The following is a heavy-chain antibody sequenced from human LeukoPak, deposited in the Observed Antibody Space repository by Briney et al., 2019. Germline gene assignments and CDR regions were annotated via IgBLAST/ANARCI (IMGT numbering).Heavy chain of an antibody. V-gene: IGHV1-3*01. Sequence: ASVKVSCKASGYTFTSYAMHWVRQAPGQRLEWMGWINAGNGNTKYSQKFQGRVTITRDTSASTAYMELSSLRSEDTAVYYCARAVGSRYYDSSGYYSPIDYWGLGTLVTVSS. J-gene: IGHJ4*02. D-gene: IGHD3-22*01. CDR1: GYTFTSYA. CDR3: ARAVGSRYYDSSGYYSPIDY. CDR2: INAGNGNT.